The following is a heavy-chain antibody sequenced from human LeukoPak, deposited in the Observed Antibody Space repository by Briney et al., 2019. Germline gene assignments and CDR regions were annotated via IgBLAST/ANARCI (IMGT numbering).Heavy chain of an antibody. Sequence: PGGSLRLSCAASGFTFTYWMSWVRPAPGKGLEGVANIKQDGSEKYYVGSVKGRFTISRDNAKKSLYLQMNSLRAEDTAVYYCASGFLDDFWSGHFWGQGTLVTVSS. CDR1: GFTFTYW. CDR2: IKQDGSEK. J-gene: IGHJ4*02. V-gene: IGHV3-7*01. D-gene: IGHD3-3*01. CDR3: ASGFLDDFWSGHF.